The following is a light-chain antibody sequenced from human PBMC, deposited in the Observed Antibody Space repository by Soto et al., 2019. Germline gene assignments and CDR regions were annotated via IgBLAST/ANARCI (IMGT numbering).Light chain of an antibody. CDR3: QKYNASPPLT. CDR2: GAS. J-gene: IGKJ4*01. CDR1: QSVSSN. Sequence: EILVTHSPATLSVSAGEISTLSRIPSQSVSSNLAWYQQKPGQAPRLLIFGASTRATGIPARFSGSGSGTEFTLIISSLQSQDDAIYYSQKYNASPPLTLGGGTKVDLK. V-gene: IGKV3-15*01.